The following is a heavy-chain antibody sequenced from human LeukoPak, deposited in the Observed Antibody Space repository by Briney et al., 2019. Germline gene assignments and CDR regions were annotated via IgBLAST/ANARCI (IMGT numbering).Heavy chain of an antibody. CDR3: ARLWFGELEYFYGMDV. Sequence: GESLKISCKGSGYSFTSYWIAWVRRMPGKGLEWMGIIYPGDSDTRYSPSFQGQVTISVDKSISTAYLQWSSLRASDTAIYYCARLWFGELEYFYGMDVWGQGTTVTVSS. CDR2: IYPGDSDT. CDR1: GYSFTSYW. D-gene: IGHD3-10*01. V-gene: IGHV5-51*01. J-gene: IGHJ6*02.